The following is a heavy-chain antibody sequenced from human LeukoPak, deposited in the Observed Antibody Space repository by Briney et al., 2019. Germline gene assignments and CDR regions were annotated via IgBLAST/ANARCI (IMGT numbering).Heavy chain of an antibody. Sequence: PGGSLRLSCATSGFTFSSYWMHWVRQAPGKGLVWVSRINSAGSSTTYADSVKGRFTISRDNSRNTMYLQMNSLRAEDAAVYYCAKAPVTSCRGAFCYPFDSWGQGTVVTVSS. CDR2: INSAGSST. J-gene: IGHJ4*02. CDR1: GFTFSSYW. D-gene: IGHD2-15*01. V-gene: IGHV3-74*01. CDR3: AKAPVTSCRGAFCYPFDS.